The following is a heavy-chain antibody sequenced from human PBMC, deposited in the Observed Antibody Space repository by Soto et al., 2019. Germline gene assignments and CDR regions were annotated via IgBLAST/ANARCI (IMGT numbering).Heavy chain of an antibody. CDR3: ARDRSCSSTSCFFFDY. CDR2: IYSGGST. D-gene: IGHD2-2*01. V-gene: IGHV3-66*01. Sequence: LGGSLRLSCAASGFTVSSNYMSWVRQAPGKGLEWVSVIYSGGSTYYADSVKGRFTISRDNSKNTLYLQMNSLRAEDTAVYYCARDRSCSSTSCFFFDYWGGEPLFTFPS. CDR1: GFTVSSNY. J-gene: IGHJ4*02.